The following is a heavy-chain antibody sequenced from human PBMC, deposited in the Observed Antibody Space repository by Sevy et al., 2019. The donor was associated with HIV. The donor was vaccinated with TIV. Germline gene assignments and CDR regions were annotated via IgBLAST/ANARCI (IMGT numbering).Heavy chain of an antibody. CDR2: IHHTGKT. Sequence: SETLSLTCTVSGGSIISSTYYWDWIRQPPGKGLEWIGNIHHTGKTYYIPSLRSRVTMSVDTSKNQFSVNLNYVTAADTGVYYCASHPANSNEFEYWGRGTLVTVSS. J-gene: IGHJ4*02. V-gene: IGHV4-39*01. CDR3: ASHPANSNEFEY. CDR1: GGSIISSTYY.